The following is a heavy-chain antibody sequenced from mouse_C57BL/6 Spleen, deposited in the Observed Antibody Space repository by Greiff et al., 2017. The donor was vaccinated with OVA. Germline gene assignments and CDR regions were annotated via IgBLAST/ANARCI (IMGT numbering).Heavy chain of an antibody. CDR2: IDPEDGET. D-gene: IGHD2-3*01. CDR3: ARGIYDGYSFLNWYFDV. CDR1: GFNIKDYY. J-gene: IGHJ1*03. Sequence: VQLQQSGAELVKPGASVKLSCTASGFNIKDYYMHWVKQRPEQGLEWIGRIDPEDGETKYAPQFQGKATITADTSSNTAYLQLSSLTSEDTAVYYCARGIYDGYSFLNWYFDVWGTGTTVTVSS. V-gene: IGHV14-2*01.